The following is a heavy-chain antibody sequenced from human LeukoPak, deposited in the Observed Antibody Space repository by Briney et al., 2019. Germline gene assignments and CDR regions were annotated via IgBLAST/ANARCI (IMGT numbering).Heavy chain of an antibody. CDR1: GFTFSRYG. CDR2: ISYDGGIK. J-gene: IGHJ3*02. D-gene: IGHD1-26*01. CDR3: ARVSYVRYSGSYDAFDI. Sequence: GGSLRLSCAASGFTFSRYGIHWVRQAPGKGLEWVAVISYDGGIKYYADSVKGRFTISRDNSKNTLYLEMNSLGAEDTAVYYCARVSYVRYSGSYDAFDIWGQGTMVTVSS. V-gene: IGHV3-30*03.